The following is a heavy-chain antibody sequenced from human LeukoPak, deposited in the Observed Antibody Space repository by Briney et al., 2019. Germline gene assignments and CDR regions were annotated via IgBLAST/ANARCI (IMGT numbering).Heavy chain of an antibody. CDR2: ISAYNGNT. D-gene: IGHD3-22*01. V-gene: IGHV1-18*01. CDR1: GYTFTSYG. Sequence: ASVKVSCKASGYTFTSYGISWVRQAPGQGLEWMGWISAYNGNTNYAQKLQGRVTMTTDTSTSTAYMELRSLRSDDTAVYYCARERVYDYYDSSGYRNFDYWGQGILVTVSS. CDR3: ARERVYDYYDSSGYRNFDY. J-gene: IGHJ4*02.